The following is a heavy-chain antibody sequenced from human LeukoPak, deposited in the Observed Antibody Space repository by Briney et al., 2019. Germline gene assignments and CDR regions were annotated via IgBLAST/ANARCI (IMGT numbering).Heavy chain of an antibody. CDR1: GFTFSTYW. J-gene: IGHJ4*02. V-gene: IGHV3-74*01. D-gene: IGHD3-10*01. CDR3: GRGMIGAYGSDY. Sequence: SGGSLRLSCAASGFTFSTYWMHWVRQAPGKGLVWVSHINPAGSTAFYADSVKGRFTISRDNAKNTVYLQMSSLGAEDTAVYYCGRGMIGAYGSDYWGQGTLVTVSS. CDR2: INPAGSTA.